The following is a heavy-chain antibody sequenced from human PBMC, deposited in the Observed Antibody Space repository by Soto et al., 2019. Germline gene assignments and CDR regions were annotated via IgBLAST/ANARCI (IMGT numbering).Heavy chain of an antibody. J-gene: IGHJ6*02. V-gene: IGHV1-69*06. CDR1: GGTFSSYA. CDR2: IIPIFGTA. D-gene: IGHD2-2*01. CDR3: ASEGYCSSTSCYGDYYGMDV. Sequence: SVNVSCKASGGTFSSYASSWVRQAPGQGLEWMGGIIPIFGTANYAQKFQGRVTITADKSTSTAYMELSSLRSEDTAVYYCASEGYCSSTSCYGDYYGMDVWGQGPTVTVSS.